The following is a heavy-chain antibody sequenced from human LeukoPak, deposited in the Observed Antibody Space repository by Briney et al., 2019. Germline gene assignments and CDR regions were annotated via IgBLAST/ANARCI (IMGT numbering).Heavy chain of an antibody. D-gene: IGHD6-19*01. CDR2: INPLNGHT. CDR1: GYSFTNNA. Sequence: ASVKVSCKASGYSFTNNAVSWVRQAPGQGLEWMGWINPLNGHTDYAQKFQGRVTMTTDTSTSTAYMELRSLRSDDTAVYYCARDLRAVAADDAFDIWGQGTMVTVSS. J-gene: IGHJ3*02. CDR3: ARDLRAVAADDAFDI. V-gene: IGHV1-18*04.